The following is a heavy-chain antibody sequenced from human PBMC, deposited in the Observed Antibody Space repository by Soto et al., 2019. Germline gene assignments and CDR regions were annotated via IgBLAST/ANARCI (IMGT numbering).Heavy chain of an antibody. CDR2: IIPIFGTA. Sequence: QVQLVQSGAEVKKPGSSVKVSCKASGGTFSSYAISWVRQAPGQGLEWMGGIIPIFGTANYAQKFQGRVTITADESTRTVYMEVGSLRSEDTAVYYCGRGGGDFYYYYGTDVWRQGTTITVSS. CDR1: GGTFSSYA. CDR3: GRGGGDFYYYYGTDV. J-gene: IGHJ6*02. V-gene: IGHV1-69*01. D-gene: IGHD3-16*01.